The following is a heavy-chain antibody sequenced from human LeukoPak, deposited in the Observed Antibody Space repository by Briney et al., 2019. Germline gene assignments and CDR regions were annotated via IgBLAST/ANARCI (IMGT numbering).Heavy chain of an antibody. CDR3: AGQSFDCSSTSCYPIPPDY. CDR2: IYYSGST. J-gene: IGHJ4*02. D-gene: IGHD2-2*01. CDR1: GGSISSYY. Sequence: SETLSLTCTVSGGSISSYYWSWIRQPPGKGLEWIGYIYYSGSTNYNPSLKSRVTISVDTSKNQFSLKLSSVTAADTAVYYCAGQSFDCSSTSCYPIPPDYWGQGTLVTVFS. V-gene: IGHV4-59*01.